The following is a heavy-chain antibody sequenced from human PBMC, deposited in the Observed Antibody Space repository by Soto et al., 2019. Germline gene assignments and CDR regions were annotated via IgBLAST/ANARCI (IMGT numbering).Heavy chain of an antibody. V-gene: IGHV4-39*01. Sequence: PLETQSHTCSVSGDSVSSSNYYWGWISQPPGKGLEWIGSIYYGGSTFYNPSLKSRVTISVDTSKNQFSLRLSSVTAADTAVYYCSKTDYYYYGMDVWGQGTTVTVAS. CDR2: IYYGGST. CDR1: GDSVSSSNYY. J-gene: IGHJ6*02. CDR3: SKTDYYYYGMDV.